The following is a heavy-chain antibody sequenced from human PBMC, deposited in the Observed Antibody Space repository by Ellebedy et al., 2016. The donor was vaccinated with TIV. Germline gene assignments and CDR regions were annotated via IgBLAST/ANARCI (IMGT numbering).Heavy chain of an antibody. J-gene: IGHJ4*02. CDR2: ISHSGNA. Sequence: MPGGSLRLSCTVPGASIKTFYWSWIRLPPGKGLEWIGYISHSGNANYNPSLKSRVPISVDTSRNQFSLKVTSVTAADTAVYLCARATFDSYFDYWGQGTLVTVSS. V-gene: IGHV4-59*01. CDR3: ARATFDSYFDY. D-gene: IGHD3-3*01. CDR1: GASIKTFY.